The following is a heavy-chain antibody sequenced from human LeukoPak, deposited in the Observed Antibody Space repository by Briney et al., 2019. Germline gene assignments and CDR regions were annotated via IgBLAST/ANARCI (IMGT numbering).Heavy chain of an antibody. V-gene: IGHV4-59*12. CDR3: AKEDTANAFDI. CDR1: GGSIRSYY. CDR2: IYYSGST. D-gene: IGHD5-18*01. Sequence: SETLSLTCTVSGGSIRSYYWSWIRQPPGKGLEWIGYIYYSGSTNYNPSLKSRVTISVDTSRNQFSLKLSSVTAADTAVYYCAKEDTANAFDIWGQGTMVTVSS. J-gene: IGHJ3*02.